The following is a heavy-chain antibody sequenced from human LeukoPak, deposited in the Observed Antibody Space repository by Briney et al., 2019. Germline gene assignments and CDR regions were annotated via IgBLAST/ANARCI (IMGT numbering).Heavy chain of an antibody. D-gene: IGHD2-21*01. CDR3: ARESLGGGDDAFDI. Sequence: GGSLRLSCAASGFTFSSYSMNWVRQAPGKGLEWVSYISSSSSTIYYTDSVKGRFTISRDNAKNSLYLQMNSLRAEDTAVYYCARESLGGGDDAFDIWGQGTMVTVSS. V-gene: IGHV3-48*01. CDR1: GFTFSSYS. J-gene: IGHJ3*02. CDR2: ISSSSSTI.